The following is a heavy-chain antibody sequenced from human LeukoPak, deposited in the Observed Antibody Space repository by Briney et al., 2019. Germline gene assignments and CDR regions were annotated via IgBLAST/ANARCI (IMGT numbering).Heavy chain of an antibody. Sequence: PGGSLRLSCSPSGFTFSSSAMNWVRQAPGKGLEWVANIKQDGSEKYYVDSVKGRFTISRDNAKNSLYLQMNSLRAEDTAVYYCASREYWGQGTLVTVSS. CDR1: GFTFSSSA. J-gene: IGHJ4*02. V-gene: IGHV3-7*01. CDR3: ASREY. D-gene: IGHD5-24*01. CDR2: IKQDGSEK.